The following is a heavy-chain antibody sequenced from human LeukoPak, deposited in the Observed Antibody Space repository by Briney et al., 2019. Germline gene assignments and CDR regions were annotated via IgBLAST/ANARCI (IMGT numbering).Heavy chain of an antibody. CDR2: IFPRDSDT. D-gene: IGHD3-22*01. V-gene: IGHV5-51*01. CDR1: GYSFTTYW. Sequence: GESLKISCKTSGYSFTTYWIAWVRQMPGRGLEWRGIIFPRDSDTIYIPSFEGQVTFSVDKSITTAYLEWTGLKASDTAIYYCGRRSYDRSGYLNWFDPWGQGTLVSVSS. J-gene: IGHJ5*02. CDR3: GRRSYDRSGYLNWFDP.